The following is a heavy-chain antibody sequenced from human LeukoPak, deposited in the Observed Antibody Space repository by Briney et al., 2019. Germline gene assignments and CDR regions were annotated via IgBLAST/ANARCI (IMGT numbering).Heavy chain of an antibody. Sequence: GASVKVSCKASGYTLNKYAMNWVRQAPGQGLEWMGWINTNTGNPTYAQDFTGRFVFSLDTSVSTAYLQISSLKAEDTAVYYCATTYYYIAGSYSYWGQGTLVTVSS. J-gene: IGHJ4*02. CDR1: GYTLNKYA. D-gene: IGHD2-15*01. CDR2: INTNTGNP. V-gene: IGHV7-4-1*02. CDR3: ATTYYYIAGSYSY.